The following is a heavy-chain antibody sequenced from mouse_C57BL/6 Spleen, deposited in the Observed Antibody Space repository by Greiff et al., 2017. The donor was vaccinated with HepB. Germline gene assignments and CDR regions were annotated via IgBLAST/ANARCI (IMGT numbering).Heavy chain of an antibody. V-gene: IGHV1-63*01. CDR1: GYTFTNYW. J-gene: IGHJ3*01. D-gene: IGHD3-2*02. Sequence: QVQLKQSGAELVRPGTSVKMSCKASGYTFTNYWIGWAKQRPGHGLEWIGDIYPGGGYTNYNEKFKGKATLTADKSSSTAYMQFSSLTSEDSAIYYCARVLDSSGYWFAYWGQGTLVTVSA. CDR3: ARVLDSSGYWFAY. CDR2: IYPGGGYT.